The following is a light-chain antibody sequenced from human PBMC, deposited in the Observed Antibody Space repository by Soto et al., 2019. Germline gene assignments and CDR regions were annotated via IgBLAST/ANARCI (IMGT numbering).Light chain of an antibody. Sequence: DIQMTQSPSTLSGSVGDRVTITCRASQTISSWLAWYQQKPGKAPNVLIYDESNLKTGVPSRFSGSGFGTDFTFTIGSLQPDDIATYYCQQYDNLPLTFGGGTKVDI. CDR1: QTISSW. J-gene: IGKJ4*01. CDR3: QQYDNLPLT. CDR2: DES. V-gene: IGKV1-33*01.